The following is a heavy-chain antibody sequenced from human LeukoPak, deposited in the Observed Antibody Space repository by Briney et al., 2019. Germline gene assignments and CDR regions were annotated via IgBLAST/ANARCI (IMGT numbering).Heavy chain of an antibody. CDR1: AFTFSIHP. V-gene: IGHV3-23*01. CDR2: ICISIGFT. J-gene: IGHJ4*02. D-gene: IGHD1-1*01. CDR3: ARISLAPSDNFDS. Sequence: GGSLRLSCAASAFTFSIHPVGGVRRAPGKGVGGGPFICISIGFTYYADSVRGRFAISRDDSKNTLYLQMDSMRAEDTAVYYCARISLAPSDNFDSWGQGTLVTVSS.